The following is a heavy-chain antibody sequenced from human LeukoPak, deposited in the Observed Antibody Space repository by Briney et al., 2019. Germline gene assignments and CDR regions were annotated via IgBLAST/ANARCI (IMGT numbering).Heavy chain of an antibody. CDR1: GGTFSSYA. Sequence: GASVKVSCKASGGTFSSYAISWVRQAPGLGLEWMGRIIPILGIANYAQKFQGRVTITADKSTSTAYMELSSLRSEDTAVYYCASLGYCSGGSCYSGGDVWGQGTTVTVSS. CDR3: ASLGYCSGGSCYSGGDV. D-gene: IGHD2-15*01. CDR2: IIPILGIA. V-gene: IGHV1-69*04. J-gene: IGHJ6*02.